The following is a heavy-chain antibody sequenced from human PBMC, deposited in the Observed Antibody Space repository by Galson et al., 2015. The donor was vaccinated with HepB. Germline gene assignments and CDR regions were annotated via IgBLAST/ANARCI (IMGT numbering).Heavy chain of an antibody. CDR3: ARDYYGSGSYGRFDP. D-gene: IGHD3-10*01. CDR2: IGSSGDYT. CDR1: GITFKDYY. J-gene: IGHJ5*02. Sequence: SLRLSCAASGITFKDYYMSWMRQAPEKGLEWVSRIGSSGDYTTYADSVKGRFTISRDNAKKSLYLQMNNLRAEDTAVYYCARDYYGSGSYGRFDPWGQGTLVTVSS. V-gene: IGHV3-11*06.